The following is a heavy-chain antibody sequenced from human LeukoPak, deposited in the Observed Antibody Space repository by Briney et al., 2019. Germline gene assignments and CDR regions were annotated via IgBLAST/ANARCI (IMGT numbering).Heavy chain of an antibody. D-gene: IGHD3-10*01. Sequence: GGSLRLSCAASGFTFSDYYMSWIRQAPGKGLEWVSYISSSGSTIYYADSVKGRFTISRDNVKNSLYLQMNSLRAEDTAVYYCARQYYGSGSYLDAFDIWGQGTMVTVSS. CDR1: GFTFSDYY. J-gene: IGHJ3*02. V-gene: IGHV3-11*01. CDR2: ISSSGSTI. CDR3: ARQYYGSGSYLDAFDI.